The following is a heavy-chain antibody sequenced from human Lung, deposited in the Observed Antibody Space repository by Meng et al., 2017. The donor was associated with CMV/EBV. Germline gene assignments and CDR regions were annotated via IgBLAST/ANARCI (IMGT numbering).Heavy chain of an antibody. J-gene: IGHJ1*01. V-gene: IGHV3-7*01. CDR2: IKQDGSEK. CDR3: AGTAAAGISWSEYFQH. Sequence: GESXKISCAASGFTFSSYAMHWVRQAPGKGLEWVANIKQDGSEKYYVDSVKGRFTISRDNAKNSLYLQMNSLRAEDTAVYYCAGTAAAGISWSEYFQHWGQGTXVTVSS. CDR1: GFTFSSYA. D-gene: IGHD6-13*01.